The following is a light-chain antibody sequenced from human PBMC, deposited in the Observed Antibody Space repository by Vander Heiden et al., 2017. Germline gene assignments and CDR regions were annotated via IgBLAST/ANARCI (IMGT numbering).Light chain of an antibody. CDR3: QQSYSTPFP. V-gene: IGKV1-39*01. CDR2: AAS. Sequence: DIQMTQSPSSLSASVGDRVTITCRASQSISSYLNWYQQKPGKAPKLLIYAASSLQSGVPSRFSGSGSWTDFTLTISSLQPEDFATYYCQQSYSTPFPFGGGAKVDIK. J-gene: IGKJ4*01. CDR1: QSISSY.